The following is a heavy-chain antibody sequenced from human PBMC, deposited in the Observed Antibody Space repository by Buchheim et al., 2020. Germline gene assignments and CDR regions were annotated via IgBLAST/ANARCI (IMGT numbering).Heavy chain of an antibody. D-gene: IGHD3-9*01. CDR2: ISYDGSNK. Sequence: VQLLESGGGLVQPGGSLRLSCAASGFTFSSYGMHWVRQAPGKGLEWVAVISYDGSNKYYADSVKGRFTISRDNSKNTLYLQMNSLRAEDTAVYYCARTYYDILTGAASGMDVWGQGTT. V-gene: IGHV3-30*03. CDR1: GFTFSSYG. CDR3: ARTYYDILTGAASGMDV. J-gene: IGHJ6*02.